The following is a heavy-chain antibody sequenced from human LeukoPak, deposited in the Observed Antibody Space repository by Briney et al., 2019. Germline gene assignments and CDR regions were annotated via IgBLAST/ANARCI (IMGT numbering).Heavy chain of an antibody. CDR2: IYHSGST. D-gene: IGHD1-14*01. V-gene: IGHV4-30-2*01. CDR1: GGSISSGGYY. J-gene: IGHJ4*02. Sequence: SETLSLTCTVSGGSISSGGYYWSWIRRPPGKGLEWIGYIYHSGSTYYNPSLKSRVTISVDRSKNQFSLKLSSVTAADTAVYYCARGRSGRADYWGQGTLVTVSS. CDR3: ARGRSGRADY.